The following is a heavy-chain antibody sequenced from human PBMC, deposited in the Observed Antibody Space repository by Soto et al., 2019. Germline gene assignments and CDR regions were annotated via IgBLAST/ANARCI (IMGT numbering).Heavy chain of an antibody. CDR1: GFPVSDHY. V-gene: IGHV3-72*01. CDR3: VLRVRGVINY. CDR2: SRNRAQSYTT. Sequence: EVQLVESGGGLVQPGGSLRLSCATSGFPVSDHYLEWVRQAPGQGLEWVGRSRNRAQSYTTEYAASVKGRFTISRDESTNSLYLQVNSLTTDDTAVYYCVLRVRGVINYWGQGTLVTVSS. D-gene: IGHD3-10*01. J-gene: IGHJ4*02.